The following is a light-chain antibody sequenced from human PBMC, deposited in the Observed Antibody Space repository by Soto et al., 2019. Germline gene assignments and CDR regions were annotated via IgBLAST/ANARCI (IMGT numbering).Light chain of an antibody. CDR2: DVS. CDR1: SSDVGGYNY. V-gene: IGLV2-14*01. CDR3: SSYTSSSTLLYV. J-gene: IGLJ1*01. Sequence: QSALTQPASVSGSPGQSITISCTGTSSDVGGYNYVSWYQQHPGKAPKLMIYDVSNRPSGVSNRFSGSKSGNTASLTISVLQAEDEADYYCSSYTSSSTLLYVFGPGTKLTVL.